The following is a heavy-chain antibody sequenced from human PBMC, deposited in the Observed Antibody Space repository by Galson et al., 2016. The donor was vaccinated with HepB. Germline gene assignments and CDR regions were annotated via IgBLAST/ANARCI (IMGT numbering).Heavy chain of an antibody. V-gene: IGHV3-7*03. CDR1: EFTFSSYW. Sequence: SLRLSCAASEFTFSSYWMSWVRQAPGKGLEWVANIKQDGSEKYYVDSVKGRFTISRDNAENSLYLQMNSLRGEDTAVYYCAREAWYYYGSGSNDACDFWGQGTMVTVSS. D-gene: IGHD3-22*01. J-gene: IGHJ3*01. CDR3: AREAWYYYGSGSNDACDF. CDR2: IKQDGSEK.